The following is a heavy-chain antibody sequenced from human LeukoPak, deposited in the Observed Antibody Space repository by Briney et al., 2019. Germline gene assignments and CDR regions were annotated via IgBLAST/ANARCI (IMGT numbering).Heavy chain of an antibody. D-gene: IGHD3-16*02. J-gene: IGHJ4*02. Sequence: GASVKVSCKASGGTFSKYTISWVRQRPGQGLEWMGGIIPIFGTANYAQKFQGRVTITADESTSTAYMELSSLRSEDTAVYYCARGSNYEEVITFGGVIEYFNLPFDYWGQGTLVTVSS. CDR2: IIPIFGTA. V-gene: IGHV1-69*13. CDR3: ARGSNYEEVITFGGVIEYFNLPFDY. CDR1: GGTFSKYT.